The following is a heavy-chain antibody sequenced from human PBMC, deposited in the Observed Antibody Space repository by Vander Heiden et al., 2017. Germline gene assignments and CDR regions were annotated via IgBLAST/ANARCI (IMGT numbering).Heavy chain of an antibody. CDR1: GFPFSRYG. CDR2: ISYDGSNK. J-gene: IGHJ4*02. Sequence: QVQLVESGGGVVQPGRSLRFSCAAPGFPFSRYGMHWVRQAPGKGLEWVAVISYDGSNKYYADSVKGRFTISRDNSKNTLYLQMNSLRAEDTAVYYCAKGEGTYYDFWSGYCIDYWGQGTLVTVSS. D-gene: IGHD3-3*01. CDR3: AKGEGTYYDFWSGYCIDY. V-gene: IGHV3-30*18.